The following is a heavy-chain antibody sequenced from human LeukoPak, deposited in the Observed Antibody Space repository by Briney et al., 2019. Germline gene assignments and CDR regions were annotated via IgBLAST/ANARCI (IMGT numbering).Heavy chain of an antibody. J-gene: IGHJ4*02. D-gene: IGHD2-2*01. CDR2: IIPIFGTA. CDR3: ARGLLPYQLLIRFDY. CDR1: GGTFIGYA. V-gene: IGHV1-69*13. Sequence: SVKVSCKASGGTFIGYAISWVRQAPGQGLEWMGGIIPIFGTANYAQKFQGRVTITADESTSTAYMELSSLRSEDTAVYYCARGLLPYQLLIRFDYWGQGTLVTVSS.